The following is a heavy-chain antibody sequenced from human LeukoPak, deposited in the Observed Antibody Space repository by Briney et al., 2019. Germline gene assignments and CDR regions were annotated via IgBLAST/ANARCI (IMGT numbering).Heavy chain of an antibody. CDR1: GFTFSSYA. V-gene: IGHV3-23*01. CDR3: AKLQMGGYCSTASCYGYFDY. J-gene: IGHJ4*02. CDR2: ISGGAGGT. D-gene: IGHD2-2*01. Sequence: PGGSLRLSCAASGFTFSSYAMNWVRQAPGKGLEWVSTISGGAGGTYYADSVKGRFTISRDNSRNTLNLQMNSLRAEDTAVYYCAKLQMGGYCSTASCYGYFDYWGQGTLVTVSS.